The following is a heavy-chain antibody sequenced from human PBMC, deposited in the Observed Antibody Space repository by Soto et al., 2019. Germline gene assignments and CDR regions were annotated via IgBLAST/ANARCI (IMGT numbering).Heavy chain of an antibody. CDR3: ARPYCSGGSCYNWFDP. J-gene: IGHJ5*02. D-gene: IGHD2-15*01. CDR2: IKQDGSQK. Sequence: PGGSLRLSCAASGFSFSSDWMSWVRQAPWKGLQWVANIKQDGSQKYYVDSVKGRFTIYRDNAKNSLYLQMNSLRAEDTAIYYCARPYCSGGSCYNWFDPWGQGTLVTVSS. CDR1: GFSFSSDW. V-gene: IGHV3-7*03.